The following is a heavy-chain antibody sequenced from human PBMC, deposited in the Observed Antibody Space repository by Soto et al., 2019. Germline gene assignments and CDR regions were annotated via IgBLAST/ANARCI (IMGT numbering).Heavy chain of an antibody. V-gene: IGHV4-4*08. CDR3: ASSAGNTGDFFYYNGMDV. J-gene: IGHJ6*02. CDR2: VYTSDYT. CDR1: AASSMSYY. D-gene: IGHD3-10*01. Sequence: TXTLSRACMVSAASSMSYYCHWSRQPTGKGLEWIGYVYTSDYTRYSSSLKSRVTISVDTSKSQFYLRLNSVTAADTAVYYCASSAGNTGDFFYYNGMDVWGQGTTVTVSS.